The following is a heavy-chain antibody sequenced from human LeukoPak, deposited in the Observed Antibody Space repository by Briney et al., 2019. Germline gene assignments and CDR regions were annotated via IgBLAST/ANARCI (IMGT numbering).Heavy chain of an antibody. V-gene: IGHV4-39*07. CDR2: IYYRGST. Sequence: PSQTLSLTCTVSGGSISSSSYYWSWIRQPPGKGLEWIGSIYYRGSTYYNPSLKSRVTISVDTSKNQFSLRLSSVTTADTAVYYCARGNPPAYWGQGTLVTVSS. CDR1: GGSISSSSYY. J-gene: IGHJ4*02. CDR3: ARGNPPAY.